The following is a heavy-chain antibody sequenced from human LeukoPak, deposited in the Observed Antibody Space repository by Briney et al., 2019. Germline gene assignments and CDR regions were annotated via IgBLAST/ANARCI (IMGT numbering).Heavy chain of an antibody. J-gene: IGHJ3*02. Sequence: PSETLSPTCTVSGGSMSSGDYYYTWIRQPPGKGLEWIGFTYNSGSPYYIPSLKSRSTISIDTSKNQFSLKLRAVTAADTAVYYCARFQSRYENPRSDIWGPGTMVTVSS. V-gene: IGHV4-30-4*08. CDR3: ARFQSRYENPRSDI. CDR1: GGSMSSGDYY. D-gene: IGHD3-16*02. CDR2: TYNSGSP.